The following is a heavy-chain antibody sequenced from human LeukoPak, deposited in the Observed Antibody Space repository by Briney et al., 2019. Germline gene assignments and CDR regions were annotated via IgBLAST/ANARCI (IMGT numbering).Heavy chain of an antibody. J-gene: IGHJ6*02. D-gene: IGHD1-14*01. V-gene: IGHV3-21*01. CDR3: ARDSRISYYGMDV. CDR2: ISSSSSYI. Sequence: PGGSLRLSCAASGFTFSSYSMNWVRQAPGKGLEWVSSISSSSSYIYYADSVKGRFTISRDNAKNSLYLQMNSLRAEDTAAYYCARDSRISYYGMDVWGQGTTVTVSS. CDR1: GFTFSSYS.